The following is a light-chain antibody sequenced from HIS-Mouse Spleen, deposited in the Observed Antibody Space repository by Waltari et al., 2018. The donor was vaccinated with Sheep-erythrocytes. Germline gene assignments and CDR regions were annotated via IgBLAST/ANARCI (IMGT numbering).Light chain of an antibody. Sequence: EIVLTQSPATLSLSPGERATLSCRARQSVSSYLASYQQKPGQAPRLLIYDASNRATGIPARFSGSGSGTDFTRTISSLEPEDFAVYYCQQRSNWYTFGQGTKLEIK. CDR3: QQRSNWYT. J-gene: IGKJ2*01. CDR1: QSVSSY. CDR2: DAS. V-gene: IGKV3-11*01.